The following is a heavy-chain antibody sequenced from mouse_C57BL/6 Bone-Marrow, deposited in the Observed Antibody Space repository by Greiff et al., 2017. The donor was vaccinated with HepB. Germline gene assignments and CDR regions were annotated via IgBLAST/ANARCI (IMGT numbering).Heavy chain of an antibody. CDR1: GFSLTSYG. V-gene: IGHV2-2*01. CDR3: ARLRFAY. CDR2: IWSGGST. Sequence: VQLQQSGPGLVQPSQSLSITCTVSGFSLTSYGVHWVRQSPGKGLEWLGVIWSGGSTDYNAAFIYRLSISKDNSKSQVFFKMNSLQADDTAIYYCARLRFAYWGQGTLVTVSA. J-gene: IGHJ3*01.